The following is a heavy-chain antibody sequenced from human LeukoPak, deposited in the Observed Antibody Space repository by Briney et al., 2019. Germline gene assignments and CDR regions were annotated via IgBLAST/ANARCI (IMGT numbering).Heavy chain of an antibody. CDR3: ASSGSYRFDY. CDR2: ITASGTAM. CDR1: GFTFSSYS. Sequence: GGSLRLSCAASGFTFSSYSMNWVRQAPGKGLEWVSHITASGTAMFYADSVKGRFTISRDIAKNSLYLQMNSLRDEDTAVYYCASSGSYRFDYWGQGTLVTVSS. D-gene: IGHD1-26*01. V-gene: IGHV3-48*02. J-gene: IGHJ4*02.